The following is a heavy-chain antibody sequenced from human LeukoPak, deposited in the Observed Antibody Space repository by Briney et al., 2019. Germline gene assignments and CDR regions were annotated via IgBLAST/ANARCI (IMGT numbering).Heavy chain of an antibody. V-gene: IGHV4-4*02. CDR2: IYHSGST. CDR1: APSIGSSNT. CDR3: AVCSAGSCSAFDI. D-gene: IGHD2-15*01. J-gene: IGHJ3*02. Sequence: PSRTPSLTCALSAPSIGSSNTWSWVRQPPGKGLEGIGEIYHSGSTNYNPSLKCRVTISVDKSKSQFSLKLHSVAAADTAVYYCAVCSAGSCSAFDIWGQGTMVTVSS.